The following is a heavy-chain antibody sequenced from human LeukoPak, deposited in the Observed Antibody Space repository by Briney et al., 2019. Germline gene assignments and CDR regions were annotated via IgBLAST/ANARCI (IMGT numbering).Heavy chain of an antibody. V-gene: IGHV3-7*01. CDR2: IKQDGSEK. J-gene: IGHJ4*02. D-gene: IGHD6-13*01. CDR1: GFTFSSYW. Sequence: PGGSLRLSCAASGFTFSSYWMSWVRQAPGKGLEWVANIKQDGSEKYYVESVKGRFTISRDNAKNSLYLQMNSLRAEDTAVYYCARDLTHSDFDYWGQGTLVTVSS. CDR3: ARDLTHSDFDY.